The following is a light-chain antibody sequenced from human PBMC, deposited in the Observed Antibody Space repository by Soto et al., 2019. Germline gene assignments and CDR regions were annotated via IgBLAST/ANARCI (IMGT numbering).Light chain of an antibody. CDR1: SSDVGGYNY. J-gene: IGLJ2*01. CDR2: EVS. V-gene: IGLV2-14*01. Sequence: QSALTQPASVSGSPGQSITISCTGTSSDVGGYNYVSWYQQHPGKAPKLMIHEVSNRPSGVSNRFSGSKSGSTASLTISGLRSEVEADYYCSSYTSSSTPVVFGGGTKLTVL. CDR3: SSYTSSSTPVV.